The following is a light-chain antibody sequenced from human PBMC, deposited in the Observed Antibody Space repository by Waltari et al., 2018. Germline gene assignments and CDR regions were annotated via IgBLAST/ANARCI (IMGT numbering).Light chain of an antibody. Sequence: DIRMTQFPSTLSASDGDRVTITCRASQSINTWLAWYQQRPGKAPKVLIYKASTLESGVPLRFSGSGSGTEFTLTISSLQPDDFATYYCQQYDSYLFTFGPGTTVDVK. J-gene: IGKJ3*01. CDR3: QQYDSYLFT. CDR2: KAS. V-gene: IGKV1-5*03. CDR1: QSINTW.